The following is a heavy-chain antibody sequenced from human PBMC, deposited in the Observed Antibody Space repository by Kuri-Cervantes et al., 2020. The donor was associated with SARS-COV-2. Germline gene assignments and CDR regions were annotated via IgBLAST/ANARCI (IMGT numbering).Heavy chain of an antibody. CDR1: GFTFSSYE. Sequence: GGSLRLSCAASGFTFSSYEMNWVRQAPGKGLEWVSYISSSGSTIYYAASVKGRFTISRDNSKNTLYLQMNSLRAEDTAVYYCAKDSPEIVVVPAAPLYFDLWGRGTLVTVSS. J-gene: IGHJ2*01. V-gene: IGHV3-48*03. CDR3: AKDSPEIVVVPAAPLYFDL. D-gene: IGHD2-2*01. CDR2: ISSSGSTI.